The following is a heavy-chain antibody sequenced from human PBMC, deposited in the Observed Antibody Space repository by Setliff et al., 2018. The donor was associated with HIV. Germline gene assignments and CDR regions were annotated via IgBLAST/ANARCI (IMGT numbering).Heavy chain of an antibody. CDR3: ARLQWDLRDFDY. J-gene: IGHJ4*02. V-gene: IGHV4-39*01. Sequence: SETLSLTCTVSGGSISRSSYHWGWIRQTPGKGLEWIGSIYYRGSAYYNPSLMSRGTISVDTSKNQFSLKLSSVTAADTAIYYCARLQWDLRDFDYWGQGTLVTVSS. D-gene: IGHD1-26*01. CDR1: GGSISRSSYH. CDR2: IYYRGSA.